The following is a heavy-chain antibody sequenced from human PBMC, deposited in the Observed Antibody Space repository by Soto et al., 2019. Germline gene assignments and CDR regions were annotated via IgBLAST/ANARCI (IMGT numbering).Heavy chain of an antibody. CDR3: VRQGYCSSTSCFDAMEV. CDR1: GFTLGDFA. D-gene: IGHD2-2*01. CDR2: IRTQLHGATT. J-gene: IGHJ6*02. Sequence: EVQLVESGGGLVQPGRSLRLSCSGSGFTLGDFAMSWVRQAPGKGLEWVAFIRTQLHGATTEHAATVKGRFTISRDDSKRSFFLQMNGIKSEDTAVYYCVRQGYCSSTSCFDAMEVWGQGTKVTVSS. V-gene: IGHV3-49*04.